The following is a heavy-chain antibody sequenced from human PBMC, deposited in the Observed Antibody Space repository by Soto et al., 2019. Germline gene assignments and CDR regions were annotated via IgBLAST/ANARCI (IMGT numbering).Heavy chain of an antibody. D-gene: IGHD6-13*01. Sequence: QLQLQESGPGLVKPSETLSLTCTVSGGSISSSSYYWGWIRQPPGKGLEWIGSIYYSGSTYYNPSLKSRVTLSVDTSKNQFSLKLSSVTAADTAVYYCARKSLQHRDFDYWGQGTLVTVSS. CDR1: GGSISSSSYY. V-gene: IGHV4-39*01. CDR3: ARKSLQHRDFDY. CDR2: IYYSGST. J-gene: IGHJ4*02.